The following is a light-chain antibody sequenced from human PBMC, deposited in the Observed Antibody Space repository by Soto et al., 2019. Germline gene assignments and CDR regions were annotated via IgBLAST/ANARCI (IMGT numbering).Light chain of an antibody. V-gene: IGKV3-11*01. CDR2: DAS. J-gene: IGKJ2*01. CDR3: QQRSNWPPRYT. Sequence: EIVLTQSPATLSLSPGERATLSCRASQSVSSYLAWHQQKPGQAPRLLIYDASNRATGIPARFSGSGSGTDFTLTISSLEPEDFAVYYCQQRSNWPPRYTFGQGTKPEIK. CDR1: QSVSSY.